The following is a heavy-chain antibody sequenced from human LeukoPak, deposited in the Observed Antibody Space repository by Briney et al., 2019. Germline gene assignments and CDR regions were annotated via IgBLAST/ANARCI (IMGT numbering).Heavy chain of an antibody. V-gene: IGHV4-59*01. D-gene: IGHD3-22*01. Sequence: SETLSLTCTVSGGSISSYYWSWIRQPPGKGLEWIGYIYYSGSTNYNPSLKSRVTISVDTSKNQFSLKLSSVTAADTAVYYCARPYYYDSSGYTFDYWGQGTLLTVSS. CDR2: IYYSGST. CDR3: ARPYYYDSSGYTFDY. CDR1: GGSISSYY. J-gene: IGHJ4*02.